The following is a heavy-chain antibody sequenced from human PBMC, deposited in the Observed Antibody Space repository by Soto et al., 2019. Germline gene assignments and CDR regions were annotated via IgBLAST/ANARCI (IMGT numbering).Heavy chain of an antibody. V-gene: IGHV4-59*01. CDR1: GGPISGYY. D-gene: IGHD1-26*01. Sequence: SETLSLTCTVSGGPISGYYWSWVRQPPGKGLEWIGYIHYSGSTKYNPPLKSRVTMSVDTSKNQFSLSLISLTAADTAVYYCTRYTDTYYSYWGQGTPVPSPQ. CDR2: IHYSGST. CDR3: TRYTDTYYSY. J-gene: IGHJ4*02.